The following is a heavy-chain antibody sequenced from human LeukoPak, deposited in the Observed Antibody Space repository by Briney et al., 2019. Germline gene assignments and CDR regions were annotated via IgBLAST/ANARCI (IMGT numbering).Heavy chain of an antibody. J-gene: IGHJ6*03. CDR1: GYTFTGYY. D-gene: IGHD6-6*01. V-gene: IGHV1-2*02. Sequence: ASVYVSCKASGYTFTGYYMHWVRQATGQGLERMGWINPNSGGTNYAQKFQGRVTMTRDTSISTACMELSRLRSDDTAVYYCARVLSAARPYYYYYYMDVWGKGTTVTVSS. CDR3: ARVLSAARPYYYYYYMDV. CDR2: INPNSGGT.